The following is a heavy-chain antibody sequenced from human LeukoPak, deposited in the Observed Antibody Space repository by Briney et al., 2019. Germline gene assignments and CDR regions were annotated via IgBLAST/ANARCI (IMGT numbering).Heavy chain of an antibody. Sequence: GGSLRLSCAASGFTFSSYAMSWVRQAPGKGLEWVSAISGSGGSTYYADSVKGRFTISRDNSKNTVYLQMNSLRAEDTAVYYCAKDREDIVVVVAAAHDAFDIWGQGTMVTVSS. D-gene: IGHD2-15*01. V-gene: IGHV3-23*01. CDR1: GFTFSSYA. J-gene: IGHJ3*02. CDR3: AKDREDIVVVVAAAHDAFDI. CDR2: ISGSGGST.